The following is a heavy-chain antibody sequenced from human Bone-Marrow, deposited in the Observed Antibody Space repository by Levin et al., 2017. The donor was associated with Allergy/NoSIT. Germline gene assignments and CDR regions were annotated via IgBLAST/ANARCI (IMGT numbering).Heavy chain of an antibody. Sequence: PGESLKISCVASGFTFDDFAMHWVRQIPGKGLEWVAGISWSGSTINYGESVKGRFTVSRDNAKNSVFLQMNNLRGEDTALYYCAKAVYRSGHSVGFDHWGQGTRVTVSS. CDR2: ISWSGSTI. V-gene: IGHV3-9*01. CDR3: AKAVYRSGHSVGFDH. J-gene: IGHJ4*02. D-gene: IGHD5/OR15-5a*01. CDR1: GFTFDDFA.